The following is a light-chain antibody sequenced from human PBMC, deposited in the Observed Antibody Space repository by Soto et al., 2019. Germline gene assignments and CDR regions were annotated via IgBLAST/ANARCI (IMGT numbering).Light chain of an antibody. CDR1: QSVSYSSTNKNY. CDR2: WAS. J-gene: IGKJ1*01. CDR3: QQYYTTPQT. V-gene: IGKV4-1*01. Sequence: DIVMPQSPDSLAVSLGERGTINCKSSQSVSYSSTNKNYLAWYQQKPGQPPKLLIYWASTRESGVPDRFSGSGSGTDFTLTISSLQAEDVAVYYCQQYYTTPQTFGQGTKVEIK.